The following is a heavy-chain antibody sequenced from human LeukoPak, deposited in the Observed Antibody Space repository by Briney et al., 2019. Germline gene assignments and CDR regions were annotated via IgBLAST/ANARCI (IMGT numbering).Heavy chain of an antibody. CDR2: IWYDGSNK. D-gene: IGHD3-10*01. Sequence: GRSLRLSCAASGFTFSSYGMHWVRQAPGKGLEWVAVIWYDGSNKYYADSVKGRFTISRDNSKNTLYLQMNSLRAEDTAVYYCARDHAHLWIGELYYYYGMDVWGQGTTVTVSS. J-gene: IGHJ6*02. V-gene: IGHV3-33*01. CDR1: GFTFSSYG. CDR3: ARDHAHLWIGELYYYYGMDV.